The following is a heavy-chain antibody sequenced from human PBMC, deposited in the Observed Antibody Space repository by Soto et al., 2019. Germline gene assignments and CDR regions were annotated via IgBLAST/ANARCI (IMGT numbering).Heavy chain of an antibody. CDR3: ARDRGKGYCSGGSCYDMYNWFAL. CDR1: GFTFSGYG. CDR2: IWYDGSNK. J-gene: IGHJ5*02. Sequence: QVQLVESGGGVVQPGRSLRLSCAASGFTFSGYGMHWVRQAPGKGLEWVAVIWYDGSNKHYADSVKGRFTISRDNSKNTLYLQMNSLRAEDTAVYYCARDRGKGYCSGGSCYDMYNWFALWGQGTLVTVSS. V-gene: IGHV3-33*01. D-gene: IGHD2-15*01.